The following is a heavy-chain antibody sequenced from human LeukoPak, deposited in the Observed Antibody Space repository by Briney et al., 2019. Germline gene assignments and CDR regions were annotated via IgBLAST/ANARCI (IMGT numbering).Heavy chain of an antibody. Sequence: SEALSLTCTLSGGSLGVHYWSWIRQPPGKQLEWIGYVYHTGRTNYNPSLRSRVTMSVDAPKHRISLDLTSVTAADTAVYYCAMGHDQLLLHNWFDPWGQGIPVIVSS. V-gene: IGHV4-59*11. D-gene: IGHD2-2*01. CDR1: GGSLGVHY. J-gene: IGHJ5*02. CDR2: VYHTGRT. CDR3: AMGHDQLLLHNWFDP.